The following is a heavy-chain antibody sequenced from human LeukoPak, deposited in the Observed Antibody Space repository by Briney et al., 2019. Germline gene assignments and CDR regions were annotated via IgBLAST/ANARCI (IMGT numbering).Heavy chain of an antibody. V-gene: IGHV3-30*02. Sequence: GGSLRLSCAASGFTFSSYSMNWVRQAPGKGLEWVAFIRYDGSNKYYADSVKGRFTISRDNSKNTLYLQMNSLRAEDTAVYYCAKDRGSSWYRGPYYFDYWGQGTLVTVSS. D-gene: IGHD6-13*01. CDR1: GFTFSSYS. CDR2: IRYDGSNK. CDR3: AKDRGSSWYRGPYYFDY. J-gene: IGHJ4*02.